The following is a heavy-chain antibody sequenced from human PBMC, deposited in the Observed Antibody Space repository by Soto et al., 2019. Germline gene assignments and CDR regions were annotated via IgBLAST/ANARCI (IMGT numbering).Heavy chain of an antibody. D-gene: IGHD1-26*01. CDR2: IIPIFGTA. V-gene: IGHV1-69*13. CDR3: ARVPPYSGGRAFDI. J-gene: IGHJ3*02. CDR1: GGTFSSYA. Sequence: SVKVSCKASGGTFSSYAISWVRQAPGQGLEWMGGIIPIFGTANYAQKFQGRVTITADESTSTAYMELSSLRSEDTAVYYCARVPPYSGGRAFDIWGQGTMVTVSS.